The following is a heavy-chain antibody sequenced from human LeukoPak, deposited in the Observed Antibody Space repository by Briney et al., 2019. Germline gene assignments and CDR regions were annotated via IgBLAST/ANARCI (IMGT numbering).Heavy chain of an antibody. D-gene: IGHD4-17*01. Sequence: GGSLRLSCAASGFTFSSYAMHWVRQAPGKGLEWVAVISYDGSNKYYADSVKGRFTISRDNSKNTLYLQMNSLRAEDTAAYYCARESGDYVPTYFDYWGQGTLVTVSS. V-gene: IGHV3-30*04. CDR1: GFTFSSYA. J-gene: IGHJ4*02. CDR2: ISYDGSNK. CDR3: ARESGDYVPTYFDY.